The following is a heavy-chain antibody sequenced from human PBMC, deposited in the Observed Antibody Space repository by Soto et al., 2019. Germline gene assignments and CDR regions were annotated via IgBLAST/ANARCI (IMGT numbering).Heavy chain of an antibody. D-gene: IGHD3-3*01. Sequence: LRLSCAASGFTFSNYAMHWVRQAPGKGLEWVAVIWYDGSNKYYADSVKGRFTISRDNSKNTLYLQMNGLRAEDTAVYYCAKAGGDFWSGSLYYFDSWGQGTLVTVSS. CDR2: IWYDGSNK. CDR3: AKAGGDFWSGSLYYFDS. V-gene: IGHV3-33*06. J-gene: IGHJ4*02. CDR1: GFTFSNYA.